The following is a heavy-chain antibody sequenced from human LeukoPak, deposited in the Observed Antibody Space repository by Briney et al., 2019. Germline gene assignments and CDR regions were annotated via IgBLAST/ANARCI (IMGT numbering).Heavy chain of an antibody. D-gene: IGHD3-10*01. Sequence: GGSLRLSCAASGFTFSSYSMNWVRQAPGKGLEWVSSISSSSSYIYYTDSVKGRFTISRDNAKNSLYLQMNSLRAEDTAVYYCARDSLGVALDYWGQGTLVTVSS. CDR3: ARDSLGVALDY. CDR2: ISSSSSYI. CDR1: GFTFSSYS. V-gene: IGHV3-21*01. J-gene: IGHJ4*02.